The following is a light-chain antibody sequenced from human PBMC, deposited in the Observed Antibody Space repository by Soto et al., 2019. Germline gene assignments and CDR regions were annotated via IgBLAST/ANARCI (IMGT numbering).Light chain of an antibody. CDR2: GAS. CDR1: QTVSSY. CDR3: QHYGSSRT. V-gene: IGKV3-20*01. J-gene: IGKJ1*01. Sequence: EIVMTQSPATLSVSPGERATPSCRSSQTVSSYLAWYQQKPGQAPRLLIYGASSRATGIPDRFSGSGSGTDFSLTISRLEPEYLAVYYCQHYGSSRTFGQGTKVDIK.